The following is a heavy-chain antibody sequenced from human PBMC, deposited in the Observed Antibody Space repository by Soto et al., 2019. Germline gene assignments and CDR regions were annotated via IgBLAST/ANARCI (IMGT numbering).Heavy chain of an antibody. CDR2: MNPNGGDT. D-gene: IGHD2-15*01. J-gene: IGHJ4*02. V-gene: IGHV1-8*01. CDR1: GYTFINYD. CDR3: VTVGYCSGATCSDSPNKYFNF. Sequence: QIQLVQSGAEVKKPGASVKVSCKASGYTFINYDITWVRQATGQGLEWMGWMNPNGGDTGYAQKFQGRATLTRNTSISTDNMELSRRSSEDAAVYYCVTVGYCSGATCSDSPNKYFNFWGQGTLVTVSS.